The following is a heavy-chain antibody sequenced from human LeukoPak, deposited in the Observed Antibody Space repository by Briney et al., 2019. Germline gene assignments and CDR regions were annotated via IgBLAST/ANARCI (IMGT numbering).Heavy chain of an antibody. CDR2: IYIGGST. J-gene: IGHJ4*02. D-gene: IGHD2-21*01. Sequence: GGSLRLSCAASGFTVSSNYMSWVRQAPGKGLEWVSVIYIGGSTYYADSVKGRFTISRDNSENTLYLQMNSLRAEDTAVYYCITPLPYSAQGGQGTLVTVSS. CDR3: ITPLPYSAQ. CDR1: GFTVSSNY. V-gene: IGHV3-53*01.